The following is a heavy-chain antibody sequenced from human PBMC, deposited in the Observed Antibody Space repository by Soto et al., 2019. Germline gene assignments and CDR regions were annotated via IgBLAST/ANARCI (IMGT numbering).Heavy chain of an antibody. CDR2: ISAYNGNT. J-gene: IGHJ6*02. CDR1: GYTFTSYG. CDR3: ATPGKTAMVTSYYYGMDV. V-gene: IGHV1-18*04. Sequence: QVQLVQSGAEVKKPGASVKVSCKASGYTFTSYGISWVRQAPGQGLEWMGWISAYNGNTNYAQKLQGRVTMTTDTSTSTAYMEVRSLRSDDTAVYYCATPGKTAMVTSYYYGMDVWGQGTTVTVSS. D-gene: IGHD5-18*01.